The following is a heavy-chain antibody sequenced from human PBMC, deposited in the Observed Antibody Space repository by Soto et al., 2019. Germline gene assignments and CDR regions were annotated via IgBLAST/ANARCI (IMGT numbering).Heavy chain of an antibody. CDR3: VRLTTVTTHYFDY. D-gene: IGHD4-17*01. J-gene: IGHJ4*02. CDR1: GGSIRSYF. Sequence: KPSETLSLTCTVSGGSIRSYFWSWIRQPPGKGLEWIGNIYYSGSTNYNPSLKSRGTISVVTSKNNFSLNLTSVNAADTAVFYCVRLTTVTTHYFDYWGQGTLVTVSS. V-gene: IGHV4-59*01. CDR2: IYYSGST.